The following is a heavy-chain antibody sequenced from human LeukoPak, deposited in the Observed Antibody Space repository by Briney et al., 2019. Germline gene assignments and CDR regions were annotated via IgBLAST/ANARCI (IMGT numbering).Heavy chain of an antibody. J-gene: IGHJ6*03. CDR3: ARHIYDYSSGWYLGYYYYMDV. CDR1: GGSISSSSYY. D-gene: IGHD6-19*01. Sequence: SETLSLTCTVSGGSISSSSYYWGWIRQPPGKGLEWIGSIYYSGSTYYNPSLKSRVTISVDTSKNQFSLKLSSVTAADTAVYYCARHIYDYSSGWYLGYYYYMDVWGKGTTVTISS. CDR2: IYYSGST. V-gene: IGHV4-39*01.